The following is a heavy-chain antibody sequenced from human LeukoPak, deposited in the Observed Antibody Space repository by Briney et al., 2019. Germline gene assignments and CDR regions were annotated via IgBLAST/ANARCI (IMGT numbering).Heavy chain of an antibody. V-gene: IGHV4-59*08. CDR2: IYYSGST. CDR1: GGSISSYY. D-gene: IGHD4-11*01. J-gene: IGHJ3*02. Sequence: PSETLSLTCTVSGGSISSYYWSWIRQPPGKGLEWIGYIYYSGSTNYNPSLKSRVTISVDTSKNQFSLKLSSVTAADTAVYYCASLGYSNGGGQDVDIWGQGTMVTVSS. CDR3: ASLGYSNGGGQDVDI.